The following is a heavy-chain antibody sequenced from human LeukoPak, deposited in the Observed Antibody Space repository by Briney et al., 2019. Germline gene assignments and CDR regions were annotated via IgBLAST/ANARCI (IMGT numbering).Heavy chain of an antibody. V-gene: IGHV3-30*04. CDR2: ISYDGSNK. J-gene: IGHJ4*02. CDR1: GFTFSSYA. CDR3: AKTRAIAVAGEFDY. D-gene: IGHD6-19*01. Sequence: GGSLRLSCAASGFTFSSYAMHWVRQAPGKGLEWVAVISYDGSNKYYADSVKGRFTISRDNSKNTLYLQMNSLRAEDTAVSYCAKTRAIAVAGEFDYWGQGTLVTVSS.